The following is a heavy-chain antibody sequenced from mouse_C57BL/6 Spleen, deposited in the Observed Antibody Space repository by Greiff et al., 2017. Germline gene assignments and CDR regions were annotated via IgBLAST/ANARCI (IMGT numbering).Heavy chain of an antibody. CDR3: ARNSNSYYYAMDY. V-gene: IGHV1-69*01. CDR1: GSTFTSYW. J-gene: IGHJ4*01. D-gene: IGHD2-5*01. Sequence: VQLQQPGAELVMPGASVKLSCKASGSTFTSYWMHWVTQRPGHGLEWIGEIDPSDSYTNYNQKFKGKSTLTVDKSSSTAYMQLSSLTSEDSAVYYCARNSNSYYYAMDYWGQGTSVTVSS. CDR2: IDPSDSYT.